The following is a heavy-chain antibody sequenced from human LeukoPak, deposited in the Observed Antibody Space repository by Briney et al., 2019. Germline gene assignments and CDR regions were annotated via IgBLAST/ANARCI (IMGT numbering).Heavy chain of an antibody. CDR2: IYSGGST. CDR3: ATATVVTEHDVFDI. J-gene: IGHJ3*02. V-gene: IGHV3-53*01. Sequence: GGSMRLSCAASGFTFSSYAMSWVRQAPRKGLEWVSVIYSGGSTYYADSFKGRFTISRDNSKNTLYLQMSGLKAEDTAVYYCATATVVTEHDVFDISGQGTMVTLSS. CDR1: GFTFSSYA. D-gene: IGHD4-23*01.